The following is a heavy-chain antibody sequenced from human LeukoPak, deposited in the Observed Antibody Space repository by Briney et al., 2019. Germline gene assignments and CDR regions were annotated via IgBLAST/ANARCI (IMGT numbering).Heavy chain of an antibody. D-gene: IGHD1-26*01. CDR3: ARDSGSYLQPTDY. J-gene: IGHJ4*02. CDR2: IRGSGDST. CDR1: GFTFSTYA. V-gene: IGHV3-23*01. Sequence: PGGSLRLSCTASGFTFSTYAMTWVRQAPGKGVEWVSSIRGSGDSTYYADSVKGRFTISRDNSKNTLYLRMNSLRADDTALYHCARDSGSYLQPTDYWGQGTLVTVSS.